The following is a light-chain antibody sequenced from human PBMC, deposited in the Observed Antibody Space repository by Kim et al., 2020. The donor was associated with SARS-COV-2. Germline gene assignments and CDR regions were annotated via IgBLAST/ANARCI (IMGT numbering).Light chain of an antibody. Sequence: QSVLTQPPSASGTPGQRVTMSCSGTTSNIGRNPVNWYQQLPGTAPKLLIYGNDQRTSGVPDRFSGSKSGTSASLAISGVQSEDEADYYCATWDDSLNAHVFGGGTQLTVL. V-gene: IGLV1-44*01. CDR2: GND. CDR3: ATWDDSLNAHV. J-gene: IGLJ3*02. CDR1: TSNIGRNP.